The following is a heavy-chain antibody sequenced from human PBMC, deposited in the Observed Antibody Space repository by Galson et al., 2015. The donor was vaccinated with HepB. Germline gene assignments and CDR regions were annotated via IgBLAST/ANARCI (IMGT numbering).Heavy chain of an antibody. V-gene: IGHV3-30*18. J-gene: IGHJ5*02. CDR3: AKGGPPVPGTRSQWFDP. CDR2: ISFDGTNK. CDR1: GLTFSNSA. Sequence: SLRLSCAASGLTFSNSAMHWVRQAPGKGLEWVALISFDGTNKNYGHSVLGRFTISRDNSKNTLYLQMNSLRVDDTAVYYCAKGGPPVPGTRSQWFDPWGQGTRVTVSS. D-gene: IGHD6-19*01.